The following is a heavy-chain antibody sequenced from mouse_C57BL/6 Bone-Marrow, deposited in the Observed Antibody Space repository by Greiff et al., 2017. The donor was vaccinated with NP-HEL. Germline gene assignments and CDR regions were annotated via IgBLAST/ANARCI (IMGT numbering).Heavy chain of an antibody. Sequence: EVQLQQSGPELVKPGASVKIPCTASGYTFTDYNMDWVKQSHGKSLEWIGDINPNNGGTIYNQKFKGKATLTVDKSSSTAYMELRSLTSEDTAVYYCARRGIYSDYDWFSYWGQGTLVTVSA. CDR2: INPNNGGT. V-gene: IGHV1-18*01. CDR1: GYTFTDYN. D-gene: IGHD2-4*01. J-gene: IGHJ3*01. CDR3: ARRGIYSDYDWFSY.